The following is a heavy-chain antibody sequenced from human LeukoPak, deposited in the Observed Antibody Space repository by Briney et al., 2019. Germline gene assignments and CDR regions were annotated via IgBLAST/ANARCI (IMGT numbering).Heavy chain of an antibody. CDR2: IIPIFGTA. D-gene: IGHD3-10*01. CDR3: ARVGDYYGSGSYIYYYYGMDV. J-gene: IGHJ6*02. Sequence: SVKVSCKASGGTFSSYAISWVRQAPGQGLEWMGGIIPIFGTANYAQKFQGRVTITADESTSTAYMELSSLRSEDTAVYYRARVGDYYGSGSYIYYYYGMDVWGQGTTVTVSS. CDR1: GGTFSSYA. V-gene: IGHV1-69*13.